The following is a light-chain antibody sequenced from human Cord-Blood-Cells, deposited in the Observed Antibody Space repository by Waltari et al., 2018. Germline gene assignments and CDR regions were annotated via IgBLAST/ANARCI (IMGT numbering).Light chain of an antibody. V-gene: IGLV2-14*01. CDR3: SSYTSSITLV. J-gene: IGLJ2*01. CDR1: SSDVGGYNY. Sequence: QSALTQPASASGSPGQSITISCTGTSSDVGGYNYVSWYQQHPGKAPKLMIYDVSNRPSGVSNHFSGSKSGNTASLTISGLQAEDEADYYCSSYTSSITLVFGGGTKLTVL. CDR2: DVS.